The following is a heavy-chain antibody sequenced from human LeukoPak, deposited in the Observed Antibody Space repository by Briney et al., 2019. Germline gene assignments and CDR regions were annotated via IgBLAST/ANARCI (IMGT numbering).Heavy chain of an antibody. V-gene: IGHV3-73*01. CDR1: GFTFSGSA. CDR3: TRRDPTGTTDLDY. Sequence: GGSLRLSCAASGFTFSGSAMHWVRQAPGKGLEWVGRIRSKANSYATAYAASVKGRFTISRDDSKNTAYLQMNSLKTEDTAVYYCTRRDPTGTTDLDYWGQGTLVTVSS. CDR2: IRSKANSYAT. D-gene: IGHD4-17*01. J-gene: IGHJ4*02.